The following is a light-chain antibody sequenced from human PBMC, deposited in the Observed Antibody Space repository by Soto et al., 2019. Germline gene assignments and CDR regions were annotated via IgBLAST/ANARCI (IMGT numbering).Light chain of an antibody. Sequence: QSVLTQPPSASGSPGQSVSISCTGTSRDIGDYNYVSWYQQHPGKAPKLIIYEVSKRPSGVPDRFSGSKSGNTASLTISGLQAEDETDYYCSSFTTSSTFVYGTGTKVTVL. J-gene: IGLJ1*01. CDR2: EVS. CDR3: SSFTTSSTFV. V-gene: IGLV2-8*01. CDR1: SRDIGDYNY.